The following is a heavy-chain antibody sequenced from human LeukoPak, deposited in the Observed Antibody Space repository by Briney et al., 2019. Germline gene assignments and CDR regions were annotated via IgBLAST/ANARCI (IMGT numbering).Heavy chain of an antibody. V-gene: IGHV3-23*01. J-gene: IGHJ1*01. D-gene: IGHD3-22*01. CDR3: AKDLNTYRYDSRDLQH. Sequence: GGSLRLSCAASGFSISSYAMNWVRQAPGKGLEWVSLISGSGGNTHYADSVKGRFTISRDISRNTLYLQMNSLRAEDTAVYYCAKDLNTYRYDSRDLQHWGQGILVTVSS. CDR2: ISGSGGNT. CDR1: GFSISSYA.